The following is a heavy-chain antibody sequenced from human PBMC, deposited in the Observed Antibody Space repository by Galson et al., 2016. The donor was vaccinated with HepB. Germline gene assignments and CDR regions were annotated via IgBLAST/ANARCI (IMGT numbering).Heavy chain of an antibody. CDR2: ISGSGDNT. CDR3: AKVYWEAATIYPFDY. D-gene: IGHD2-15*01. J-gene: IGHJ4*02. Sequence: SLRLSCAASGYTFSKYAMGWVRQAPGQGLEWVSTISGSGDNTYYADYVRGRVTISRDNSKTTLSLQMSSLRAEDTALYYCAKVYWEAATIYPFDYWGQGTLVTVSS. V-gene: IGHV3-23*01. CDR1: GYTFSKYA.